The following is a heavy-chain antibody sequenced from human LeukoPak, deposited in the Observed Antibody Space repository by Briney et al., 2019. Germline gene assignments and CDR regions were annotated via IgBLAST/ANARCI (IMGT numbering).Heavy chain of an antibody. D-gene: IGHD6-13*01. V-gene: IGHV3-21*01. CDR3: ARDPRELGTFDY. CDR1: GFTFSSYS. CDR2: ISSSSSYI. Sequence: PGGSLRLSCAASGFTFSSYSMNWVRQAPGKGLEWVSSISSSSSYIYYADSVKGRFTISRDNAKNSLYLQMNSLRAEDTAVYYCARDPRELGTFDYWGQGTLVTVSS. J-gene: IGHJ4*02.